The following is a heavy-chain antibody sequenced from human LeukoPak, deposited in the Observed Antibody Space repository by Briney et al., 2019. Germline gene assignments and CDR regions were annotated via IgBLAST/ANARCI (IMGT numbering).Heavy chain of an antibody. CDR1: GYTFTGYY. V-gene: IGHV1-2*06. Sequence: GASVTVSCTASGYTFTGYYMHWVRQAPGQGLEWMGRINPNSGGTNYAQKFQGRVTMTRDTSISTAYMELSRLRSDDTAVYYCARDRAIIVGATPGIGYWGQGTLVTVSS. CDR3: ARDRAIIVGATPGIGY. CDR2: INPNSGGT. D-gene: IGHD1-26*01. J-gene: IGHJ4*02.